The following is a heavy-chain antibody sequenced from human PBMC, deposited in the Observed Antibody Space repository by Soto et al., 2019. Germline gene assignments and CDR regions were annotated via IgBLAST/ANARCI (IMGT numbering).Heavy chain of an antibody. CDR1: GSSFSSGDYY. CDR3: ARIHFGDEPSYYYYGMDV. Sequence: PSETLSLTCTVSGSSFSSGDYYWSWVRQPPGKGLEWIGYIYYTGSTFNNPSLKSQISISIDTSKTQFSLKLSSVTAADTAVYYCARIHFGDEPSYYYYGMDVWGQGTTVTVSS. CDR2: IYYTGST. J-gene: IGHJ6*02. D-gene: IGHD4-17*01. V-gene: IGHV4-30-4*01.